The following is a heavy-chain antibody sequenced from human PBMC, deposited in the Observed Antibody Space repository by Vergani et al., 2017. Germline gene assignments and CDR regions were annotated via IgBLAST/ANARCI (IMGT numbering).Heavy chain of an antibody. V-gene: IGHV3-66*02. CDR1: GFTVSSNY. CDR3: ARDHRGYYYDSRGLCY. CDR2: IYSGGST. J-gene: IGHJ4*02. D-gene: IGHD3-22*01. Sequence: EVQLVESGGGLVQPGGSLRLSCAASGFTVSSNYMSWVRQAPGEGLEWVSVIYSGGSTYYADSVKGRFTISGDNSKNTLYLQMNSLRAEDTAVYYCARDHRGYYYDSRGLCYWGQGTLVTVSS.